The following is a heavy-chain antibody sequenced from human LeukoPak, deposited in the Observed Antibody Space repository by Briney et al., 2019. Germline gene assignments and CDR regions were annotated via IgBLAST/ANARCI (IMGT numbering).Heavy chain of an antibody. CDR2: IYSGGNT. D-gene: IGHD3-10*01. CDR1: GFTVSGNY. Sequence: GGSLRLSCAASGFTVSGNYMNWVRQAPGKGLEWVSVIYSGGNTDYIDSVKGRFTISRDNSKNTLYLQMNSLRAEDTAVYYCARAIAMSRGVNYFDYWGQGTLVTVSS. J-gene: IGHJ4*02. V-gene: IGHV3-66*01. CDR3: ARAIAMSRGVNYFDY.